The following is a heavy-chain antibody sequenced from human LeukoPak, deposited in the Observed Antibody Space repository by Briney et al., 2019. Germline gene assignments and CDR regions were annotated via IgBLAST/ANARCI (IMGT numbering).Heavy chain of an antibody. CDR2: ISSPGSST. Sequence: PGGSLRLSCAASGFTFDSYAMTWVRQAPGKGLEWVSYISSPGSSTFYADSVKGRFTISRDSSKNTLYLQMNSLRAEDTAVYYCAKRGIPTSAYYFDYWGQGTLITVSS. CDR1: GFTFDSYA. D-gene: IGHD2-2*01. V-gene: IGHV3-23*01. CDR3: AKRGIPTSAYYFDY. J-gene: IGHJ4*02.